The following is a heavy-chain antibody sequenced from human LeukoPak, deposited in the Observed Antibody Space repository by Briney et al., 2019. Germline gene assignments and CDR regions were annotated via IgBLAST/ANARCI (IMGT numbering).Heavy chain of an antibody. CDR3: ARDLSHSGWYQEGY. D-gene: IGHD6-19*01. V-gene: IGHV4-4*07. CDR2: IYTSGST. CDR1: GGSISSYY. Sequence: SETLSLTCTVSGGSISSYYWSWIRQPAGKGLEWIGRIYTSGSTNYNPSLKRRVTMSVGTSKNQFSLKLTSVTAADTAVYYCARDLSHSGWYQEGYWGQGTLVTVSS. J-gene: IGHJ4*02.